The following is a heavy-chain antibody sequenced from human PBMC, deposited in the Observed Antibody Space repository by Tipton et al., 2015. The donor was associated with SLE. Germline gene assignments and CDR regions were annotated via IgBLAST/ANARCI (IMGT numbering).Heavy chain of an antibody. J-gene: IGHJ3*02. Sequence: TLSLTCTVSGGSISSYYWSWIRQPPGKGLEWVGYIYYSGSTNYNPSLKSRVNISVDTSKNQFSLKLSSVTAADTAVYYCARDYCSGGSCYSGKEAFDIWGQGTMVTVSS. D-gene: IGHD2-15*01. V-gene: IGHV4-59*01. CDR2: IYYSGST. CDR3: ARDYCSGGSCYSGKEAFDI. CDR1: GGSISSYY.